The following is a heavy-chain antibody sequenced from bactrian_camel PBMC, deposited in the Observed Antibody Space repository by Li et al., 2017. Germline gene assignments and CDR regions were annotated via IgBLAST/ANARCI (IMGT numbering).Heavy chain of an antibody. J-gene: IGHJ4*01. CDR1: GYSFSRNC. V-gene: IGHV3S1*01. D-gene: IGHD3*01. CDR3: AADRRVGREKHLTADQVLSIRRNNF. CDR2: FYTGGGVT. Sequence: HVQLVESGGGSAQAGGSLRLSCAASGYSFSRNCMGWFRQAPGKERERVGTFYTGGGVTYYADSVKGRFSIPQDNAKSTLYLQMNSLKPEDTAMYYCAADRRVGREKHLTADQVLSIRRNNFWGQGTQVTVS.